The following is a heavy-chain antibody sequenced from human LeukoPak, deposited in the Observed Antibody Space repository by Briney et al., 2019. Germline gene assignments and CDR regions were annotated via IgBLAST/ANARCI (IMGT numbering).Heavy chain of an antibody. Sequence: SETLSLICSVSGGSISSYYWSWLRQPAGKGLEWIGRIYTSGSTNYKPSLKSRVTMSVDTSKNQFSLKLSSVTAADTAVYYCARDLNWYSGYLFDYWGQGTLVTVSS. CDR2: IYTSGST. J-gene: IGHJ4*02. CDR1: GGSISSYY. CDR3: ARDLNWYSGYLFDY. D-gene: IGHD5-12*01. V-gene: IGHV4-4*07.